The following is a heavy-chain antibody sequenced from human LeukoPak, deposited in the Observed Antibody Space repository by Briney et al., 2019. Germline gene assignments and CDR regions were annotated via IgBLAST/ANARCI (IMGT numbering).Heavy chain of an antibody. J-gene: IGHJ4*02. V-gene: IGHV1-69*05. CDR3: ARGWGRSGDFDY. D-gene: IGHD3-16*01. Sequence: SVKVSCKASGGTFSSYGISWVRQAPGQGLEWMGGIIPIFGTPNYAQKLQGRVTMTTDTSTSTAYMELRSLRSDDTAVYYCARGWGRSGDFDYWGQGTLVTVSS. CDR2: IIPIFGTP. CDR1: GGTFSSYG.